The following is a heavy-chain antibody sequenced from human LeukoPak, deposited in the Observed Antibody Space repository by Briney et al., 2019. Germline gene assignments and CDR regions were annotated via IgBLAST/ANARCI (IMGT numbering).Heavy chain of an antibody. V-gene: IGHV3-23*01. CDR2: ISGSGGST. J-gene: IGHJ4*02. Sequence: PGGSLRLSCAASGFTFSSYAMSWVRQAPGKGLERVSAISGSGGSTYYADSVKGRFTISRDNSKNTLYLQMNSLRAEDTAVYYCAKDGGGLIVVTYWGQGTLVTVSS. D-gene: IGHD3-22*01. CDR1: GFTFSSYA. CDR3: AKDGGGLIVVTY.